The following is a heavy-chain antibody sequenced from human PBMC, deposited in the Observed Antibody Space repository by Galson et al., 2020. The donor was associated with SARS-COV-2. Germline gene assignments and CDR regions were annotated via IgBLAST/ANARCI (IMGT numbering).Heavy chain of an antibody. D-gene: IGHD6-19*01. CDR2: ISGSGAST. J-gene: IGHJ4*02. CDR3: AKMEGIAVAATPN. V-gene: IGHV3-23*01. CDR1: GFTFSSYA. Sequence: GESLKISCAASGFTFSSYAMSWVRQAPGKGLEWVSSISGSGASTYYADSVKGRFTISRDNSKNTLYLQMNSLRAEDTAIYYCAKMEGIAVAATPNWGQGTVVTVSS.